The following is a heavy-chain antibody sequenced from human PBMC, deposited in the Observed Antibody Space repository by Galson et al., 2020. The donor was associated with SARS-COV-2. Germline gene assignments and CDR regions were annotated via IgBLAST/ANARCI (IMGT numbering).Heavy chain of an antibody. V-gene: IGHV2-5*01. Sequence: SGPTLVKPTQTLTLTCTFSGFSLTTSGVAVGWLRHTPGKALEWLAHIYWNDEHWSSPSLTSRLTITKDTSKNQVVLRMTNMDPADTATYYCAHRSASGNYYWTPYFYFWGQGTRVSVSS. CDR1: GFSLTTSGVA. CDR3: AHRSASGNYYWTPYFYF. D-gene: IGHD3-10*01. J-gene: IGHJ4*02. CDR2: IYWNDEH.